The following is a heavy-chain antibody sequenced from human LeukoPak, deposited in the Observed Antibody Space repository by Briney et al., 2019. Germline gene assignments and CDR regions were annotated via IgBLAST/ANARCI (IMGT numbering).Heavy chain of an antibody. Sequence: GXSLKISCKGSGYSFTSYWIGWVRQMPGKGLEWMGIIYPGDSDTRYSPSFQGQVTISAEKSISTAYLQWSSLKASDTAMYYCARRLPGLAAGGNWFDPWGQGTLVTVST. CDR1: GYSFTSYW. D-gene: IGHD3/OR15-3a*01. CDR3: ARRLPGLAAGGNWFDP. CDR2: IYPGDSDT. V-gene: IGHV5-51*01. J-gene: IGHJ5*02.